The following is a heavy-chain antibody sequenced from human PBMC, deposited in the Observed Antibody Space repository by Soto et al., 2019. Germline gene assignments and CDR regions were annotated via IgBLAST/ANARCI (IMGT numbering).Heavy chain of an antibody. V-gene: IGHV3-30-3*01. CDR2: ISYDGSNK. J-gene: IGHJ4*02. CDR1: GFTFSSYA. D-gene: IGHD3-22*01. Sequence: GGSLRLSCAASGFTFSSYAMHWVRQAPGKGLEWVAVISYDGSNKYYADSVKGRFTISRDNSKNTLYLQMNSLRAEDTAVYYCARGGHYYDSSGYYGYWGQGTLVTVS. CDR3: ARGGHYYDSSGYYGY.